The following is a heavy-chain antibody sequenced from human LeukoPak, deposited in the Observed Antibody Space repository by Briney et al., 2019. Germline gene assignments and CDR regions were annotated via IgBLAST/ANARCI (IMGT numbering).Heavy chain of an antibody. Sequence: PGRSLRLSCAASGFTFSSYGMHWVRQAPGKGLEWVAVISYDGSNKYYADSVKGRFTISRDNSKNSLYLQMNSLRAEDTAVYYCGGTGSSGDPVVDYWGQGTLVTVSS. CDR3: GGTGSSGDPVVDY. D-gene: IGHD3-10*01. CDR2: ISYDGSNK. J-gene: IGHJ4*02. V-gene: IGHV3-30*03. CDR1: GFTFSSYG.